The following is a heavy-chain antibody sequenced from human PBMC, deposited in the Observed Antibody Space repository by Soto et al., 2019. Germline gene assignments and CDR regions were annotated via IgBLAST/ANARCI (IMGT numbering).Heavy chain of an antibody. CDR3: ARDHFGYCSSTTCYSWNY. CDR2: MYHSGST. CDR1: GYSISSGYY. J-gene: IGHJ4*02. Sequence: KPSETLSLTCAVSGYSISSGYYWGWIRQPPGKGLEWIGSMYHSGSTYYNPSLKSRVTISVDTSKNHFSLKLSSVTAADTAVYYCARDHFGYCSSTTCYSWNYWGQGILVTVSS. D-gene: IGHD2-2*01. V-gene: IGHV4-38-2*02.